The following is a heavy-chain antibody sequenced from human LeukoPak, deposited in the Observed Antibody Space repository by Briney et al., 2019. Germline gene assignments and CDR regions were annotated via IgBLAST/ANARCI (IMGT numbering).Heavy chain of an antibody. CDR1: GGSISSYY. CDR3: ARRARSGYDYRY. D-gene: IGHD5-12*01. V-gene: IGHV4-59*12. Sequence: SETLSLTCTVSGGSISSYYWSWIRQPPGKGLEWIGYIYYSGSTYYNPSLKSRVTISVDTSKSQFSLKLSSVTAADTAVYYCARRARSGYDYRYWGQGTLVTVSS. J-gene: IGHJ4*02. CDR2: IYYSGST.